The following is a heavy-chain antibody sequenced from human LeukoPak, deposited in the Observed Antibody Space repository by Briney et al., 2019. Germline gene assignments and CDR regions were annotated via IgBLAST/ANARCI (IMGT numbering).Heavy chain of an antibody. CDR1: GFTFSDYS. D-gene: IGHD5-18*01. J-gene: IGHJ4*02. CDR2: ISTGGDTI. CDR3: AREGRGYSYGALNY. Sequence: PGGSLRLSCAVSGFTFSDYSMNWVRQSPGKGLEWISYISTGGDTIYYADSVKGRFTISSDNAKQSLYLQMNSLRAEDTAVYYCAREGRGYSYGALNYWGQGTLVTVSS. V-gene: IGHV3-48*01.